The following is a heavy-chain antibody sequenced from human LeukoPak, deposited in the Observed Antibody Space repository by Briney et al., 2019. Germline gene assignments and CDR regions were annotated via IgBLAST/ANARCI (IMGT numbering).Heavy chain of an antibody. CDR1: GGSFSGYY. Sequence: SETLSLTCGVSGGSFSGYYWSWIRQSPGKGLEWIGEINESGSTDYNPSLKSRVTISVDTSKNQFSLKLSSVTAADTAVYYCARLRDGFMAAYWGQGTLVTVSS. D-gene: IGHD3-10*01. CDR2: INESGST. V-gene: IGHV4-34*01. J-gene: IGHJ4*02. CDR3: ARLRDGFMAAY.